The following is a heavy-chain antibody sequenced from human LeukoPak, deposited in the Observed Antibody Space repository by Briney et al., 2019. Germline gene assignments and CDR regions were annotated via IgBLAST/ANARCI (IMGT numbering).Heavy chain of an antibody. CDR2: IYYSGST. Sequence: TSETLSLTCTVSGGSISSSSYYWGWIRQPPGKGLEWIGSIYYSGSTYYNPSLKSRVTISVDTSKNQFSLKLSSVTAADTAVYYCAGLLSGWLFDPWGQGTLVTVSS. CDR3: AGLLSGWLFDP. CDR1: GGSISSSSYY. J-gene: IGHJ5*02. D-gene: IGHD3-22*01. V-gene: IGHV4-39*01.